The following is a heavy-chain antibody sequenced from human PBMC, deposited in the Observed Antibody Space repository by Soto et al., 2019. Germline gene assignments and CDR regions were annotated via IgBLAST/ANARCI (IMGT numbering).Heavy chain of an antibody. CDR3: AYRQDYGNNWFDP. CDR2: IYWDDDK. CDR1: GFSLSINGVG. D-gene: IGHD3-10*01. J-gene: IGHJ5*02. Sequence: QITLKESGPTLVIPTQTLTLTCTFSGFSLSINGVGVGWIRQSPGKALEWLALIYWDDDKRYNPSLKTRLTSTTDTSKNQVVLIMTNVDPVDTGTYFCAYRQDYGNNWFDPWGQGALVTVSS. V-gene: IGHV2-5*02.